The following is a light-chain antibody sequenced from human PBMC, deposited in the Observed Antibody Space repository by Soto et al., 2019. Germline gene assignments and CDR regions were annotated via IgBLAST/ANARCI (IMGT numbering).Light chain of an antibody. Sequence: DIQMTQSPSTLSASVGDRVTITCRASQSISSWLAWYQQKPGKAPKLLIYDASSLESGVPSRFSGSGSGTEFTLTISSLQPDDFATYYCQKYNSYSFGGGTKVEIK. CDR3: QKYNSYS. CDR2: DAS. V-gene: IGKV1-5*01. CDR1: QSISSW. J-gene: IGKJ4*01.